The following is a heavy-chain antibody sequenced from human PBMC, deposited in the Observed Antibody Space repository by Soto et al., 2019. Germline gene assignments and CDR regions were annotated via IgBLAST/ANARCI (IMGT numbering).Heavy chain of an antibody. Sequence: QVQLVQSGTEVKKPGASVKVSCKASGGTFSRSGFHWVRQAPGQGLEWMGMIVPSVDTTNYAQKFQARVTISADQFTSTVYMELRSLRSEDTAVYYCARCPQPPDTDDPYDVDVWGQGTRVIVSS. V-gene: IGHV1-69*18. CDR1: GGTFSRSG. CDR2: IVPSVDTT. CDR3: ARCPQPPDTDDPYDVDV. D-gene: IGHD2-8*02. J-gene: IGHJ6*02.